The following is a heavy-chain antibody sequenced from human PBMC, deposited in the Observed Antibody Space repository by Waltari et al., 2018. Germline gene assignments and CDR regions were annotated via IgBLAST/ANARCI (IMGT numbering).Heavy chain of an antibody. V-gene: IGHV4-38-2*01. J-gene: IGHJ6*02. D-gene: IGHD6-19*01. CDR2: IDHSGGT. CDR1: VYSIRSDYS. CDR3: ARGASVAGTPGYNKAMDV. Sequence: QVQLQESGPGLVKPSEPLSLPCDFTVYSIRSDYSLVWVRQSPGKGLEWVGSIDHSGGTEYNPSLKSRVTMSIDTSKNQFSLRLSSVTAADTAIYYCARGASVAGTPGYNKAMDVWGQGTTVTVSS.